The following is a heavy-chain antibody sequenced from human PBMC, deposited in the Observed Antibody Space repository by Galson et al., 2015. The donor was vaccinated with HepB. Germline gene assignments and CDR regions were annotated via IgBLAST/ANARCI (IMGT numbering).Heavy chain of an antibody. Sequence: SLRPSCAASGFTVRTNYMSWVRQAPGKGLEWVSVLYSGGSTYYADSVKGRFTISRDKSKNTLNLQMNSLRAEDTAVYYCARTYYYDSSGYYEGGDDYWGRGTLVTVSS. V-gene: IGHV3-66*01. CDR3: ARTYYYDSSGYYEGGDDY. J-gene: IGHJ4*02. D-gene: IGHD3-22*01. CDR1: GFTVRTNY. CDR2: LYSGGST.